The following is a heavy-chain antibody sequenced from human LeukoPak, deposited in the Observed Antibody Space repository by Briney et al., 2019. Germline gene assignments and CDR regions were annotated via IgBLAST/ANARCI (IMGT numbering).Heavy chain of an antibody. CDR2: ISNDGNNK. CDR1: GFTFNSYA. J-gene: IGHJ6*02. Sequence: TGGSLRLSCAASGFTFNSYAMHWVRQAPGKGLEWVAAISNDGNNKEYIDPVKGRFTISRDNSKNTLYLQMNSLRAEDTAVYYCVRGGYCSGTSCAHYDGMDVWGQGTTVTVSS. D-gene: IGHD2-2*01. V-gene: IGHV3-30*04. CDR3: VRGGYCSGTSCAHYDGMDV.